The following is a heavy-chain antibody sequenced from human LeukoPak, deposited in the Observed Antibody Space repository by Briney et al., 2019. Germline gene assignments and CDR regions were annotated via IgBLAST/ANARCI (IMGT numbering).Heavy chain of an antibody. CDR1: GYTFTSYD. V-gene: IGHV1-8*01. J-gene: IGHJ6*02. D-gene: IGHD3-10*01. CDR2: MNPNSGNT. CDR3: ATAYFYGSGSYYYGMDV. Sequence: ASVKVSCKASGYTFTSYDINWVRQATGQGLEWMGWMNPNSGNTGYAQKFQGRVTMTRNTSISTAYLQWSSLKASDTAMYYCATAYFYGSGSYYYGMDVWGQGTTVTVSS.